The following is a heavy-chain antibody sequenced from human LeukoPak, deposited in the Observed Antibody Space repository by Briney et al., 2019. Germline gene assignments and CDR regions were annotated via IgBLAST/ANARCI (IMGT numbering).Heavy chain of an antibody. D-gene: IGHD2-2*01. CDR3: ARGPGDCSSSSCYVNY. Sequence: PGGPLSLSCAAPGFPFSNNWMNWVRQAQGKGLEWVASKKLDGSEKNYVDSVKGRFTISRDNAKNSLYLQMNSLRAEDTAVYYCARGPGDCSSSSCYVNYWGQGTLVTVSS. CDR2: KKLDGSEK. V-gene: IGHV3-7*04. J-gene: IGHJ4*02. CDR1: GFPFSNNW.